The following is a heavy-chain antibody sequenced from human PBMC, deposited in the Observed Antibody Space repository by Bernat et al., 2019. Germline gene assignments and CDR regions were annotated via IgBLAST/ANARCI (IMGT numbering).Heavy chain of an antibody. CDR3: ARGFGHSDSSGYYFADYIDY. CDR2: SDYSGIT. V-gene: IGHV4-39*01. Sequence: QLQLQESGPGLVKPSETLSLTCTVSGGSISSSSYYLGWIRQPPGKGREWIGSSDYSGITYYNPSLKSRVTISVDTSKNQFSLKLSSVPAADTPVYYCARGFGHSDSSGYYFADYIDYWGQGTLVTVSS. CDR1: GGSISSSSYY. J-gene: IGHJ4*02. D-gene: IGHD3-22*01.